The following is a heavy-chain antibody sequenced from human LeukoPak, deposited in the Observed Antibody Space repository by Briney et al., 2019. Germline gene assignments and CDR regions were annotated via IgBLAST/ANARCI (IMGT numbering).Heavy chain of an antibody. CDR1: GGTFSSYA. V-gene: IGHV1-69*06. CDR2: IIPIFGTA. Sequence: ASVKVSCKASGGTFSSYAISWVRQAPGQGLEWMGGIIPIFGTANYAQKFQGRVTITADKSTSTAYMELSSLRSEDTAVYYCARDRCSGGSCYYYYYYGMDVWGKGTTVTVSS. J-gene: IGHJ6*04. CDR3: ARDRCSGGSCYYYYYYGMDV. D-gene: IGHD2-15*01.